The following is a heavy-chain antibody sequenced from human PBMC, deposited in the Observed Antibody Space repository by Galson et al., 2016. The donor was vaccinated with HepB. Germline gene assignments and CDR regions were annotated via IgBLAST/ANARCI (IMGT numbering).Heavy chain of an antibody. CDR3: AREGQWLGIFLN. J-gene: IGHJ4*02. D-gene: IGHD6-19*01. CDR2: ITTYNGNT. CDR1: GYTFTTYG. V-gene: IGHV1-18*04. Sequence: SVKVSCKASGYTFTTYGISWVRQAPGQGLEWMGWITTYNGNTNYAQKLQGRVTMTTDTSTSTAYMELRSLRSDDTAVYYCAREGQWLGIFLNWGQGTLVTVSS.